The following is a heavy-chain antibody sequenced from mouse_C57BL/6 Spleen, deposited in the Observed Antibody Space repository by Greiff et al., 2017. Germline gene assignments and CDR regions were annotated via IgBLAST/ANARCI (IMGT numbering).Heavy chain of an antibody. CDR3: AREGDYSNSYFDD. CDR1: GYTFTDYN. J-gene: IGHJ2*01. Sequence: VQLKQSGPELVKPGASVKMSCKASGYTFTDYNMHWVKQSHGKSLEWIGYINPNNGGTSYNQKFKGKATLTVNKSSSTAYMELRSLTSEDSAVYYCAREGDYSNSYFDDWGKGTTLTVSS. V-gene: IGHV1-22*01. D-gene: IGHD2-5*01. CDR2: INPNNGGT.